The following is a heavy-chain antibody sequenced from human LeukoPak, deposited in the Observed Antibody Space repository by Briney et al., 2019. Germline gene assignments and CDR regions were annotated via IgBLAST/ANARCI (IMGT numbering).Heavy chain of an antibody. D-gene: IGHD1-1*01. CDR3: AGTTYYGMDV. J-gene: IGHJ6*02. CDR1: GFSFSNYW. Sequence: GGSLRLSCAASGFSFSNYWMQWVRQAPGKGLVWVSRINSDGSSTTYADSVKGRFTISRDNAKNTLYLQMNSLRAEDTAVYYCAGTTYYGMDVWGQGTTVTVSS. V-gene: IGHV3-74*01. CDR2: INSDGSST.